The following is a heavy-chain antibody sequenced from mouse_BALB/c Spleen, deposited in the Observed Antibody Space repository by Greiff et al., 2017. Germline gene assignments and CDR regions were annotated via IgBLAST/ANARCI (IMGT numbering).Heavy chain of an antibody. CDR2: ISSGSSTI. D-gene: IGHD2-10*02. J-gene: IGHJ4*01. V-gene: IGHV5-17*02. CDR3: ARGGSLDAMDY. CDR1: GFTFSSFG. Sequence: EVKLVESGGGLVQPGGSRKLSCAASGFTFSSFGMHWVRQAPEKGLEWVAYISSGSSTIYYADTVKGRFTISRDNPKNTLFLQMTSLRSEDTAMYYCARGGSLDAMDYWGQGTSVTVSS.